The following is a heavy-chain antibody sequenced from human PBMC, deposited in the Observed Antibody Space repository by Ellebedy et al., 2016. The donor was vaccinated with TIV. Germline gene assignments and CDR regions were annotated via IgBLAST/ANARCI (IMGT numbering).Heavy chain of an antibody. CDR3: ARSRYCGGDCYSRQSTHSRAPAEYFQH. D-gene: IGHD2-21*02. CDR2: INHSGST. V-gene: IGHV4-34*01. Sequence: SETLSLXCAVYGGSFSGYYWSWIRQPPGKGLEWIGEINHSGSTNYNPSLKSRVTISVDTSKNQFSLKLSSVTAADTAVYYCARSRYCGGDCYSRQSTHSRAPAEYFQHWGQGTLVTVSS. CDR1: GGSFSGYY. J-gene: IGHJ1*01.